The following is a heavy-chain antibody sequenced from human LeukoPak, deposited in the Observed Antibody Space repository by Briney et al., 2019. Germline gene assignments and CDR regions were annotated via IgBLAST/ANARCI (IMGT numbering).Heavy chain of an antibody. V-gene: IGHV3-30*02. D-gene: IGHD3-22*01. CDR2: IRYDGSNK. J-gene: IGHJ4*02. CDR1: GFTFSSYG. Sequence: TGGSLRLSCAASGFTFSSYGMHWVRQAPGKGLEWVAFIRYDGSNKYYADAVKGRFTISRDNSKDTLYLQMNSLRAEDTAVYYCAKDPGYYDSFWGQGTPVTVSS. CDR3: AKDPGYYDSF.